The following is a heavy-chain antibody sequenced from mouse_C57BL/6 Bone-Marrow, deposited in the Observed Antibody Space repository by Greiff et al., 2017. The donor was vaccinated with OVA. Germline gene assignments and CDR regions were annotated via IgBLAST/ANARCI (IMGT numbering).Heavy chain of an antibody. J-gene: IGHJ2*01. CDR3: ASYGYDENFDY. D-gene: IGHD2-2*01. CDR1: GFSLTSYG. CDR2: IWRGGST. V-gene: IGHV2-2*01. Sequence: VKLVESGPGLVQPSQSLSITCTVSGFSLTSYGVHWVRQSPGKGLEWLGVIWRGGSTDYNAAFISRLSISKDNAKSQVFFKMNSLQADDTAIYYCASYGYDENFDYWGQGTTLTVSS.